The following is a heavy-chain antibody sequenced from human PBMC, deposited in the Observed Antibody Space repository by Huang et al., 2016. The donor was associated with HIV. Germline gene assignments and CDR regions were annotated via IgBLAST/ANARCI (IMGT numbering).Heavy chain of an antibody. J-gene: IGHJ6*02. V-gene: IGHV1-69*01. CDR2: ILPIFGTP. CDR1: GGTFSTYA. D-gene: IGHD5-12*01. CDR3: ARSRDGYNPHYYYGMDV. Sequence: QVQLVQSGAEVKKPGSSVKVSCKAPGGTFSTYAMSWVRQAPGQGLEWMGGILPIFGTPNYAHKFQVRVTITADESTNTAYMELSSLISEDTAVYYCARSRDGYNPHYYYGMDVWGQGTLVTVSS.